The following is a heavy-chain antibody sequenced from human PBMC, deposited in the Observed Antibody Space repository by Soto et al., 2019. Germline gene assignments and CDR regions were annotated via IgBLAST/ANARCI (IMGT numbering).Heavy chain of an antibody. J-gene: IGHJ4*02. V-gene: IGHV1-18*01. D-gene: IGHD1-26*01. CDR1: GYTFTNYD. CDR3: ARGWELDY. CDR2: ISAYNGHT. Sequence: QVQLMQSGAEVMKPGASVKVSCKASGYTFTNYDISWVRQAPGQGLEWMGWISAYNGHTDYVQKLQGRVTMTTDISTTTAYMELRSLTSDDTAVYYCARGWELDYWGQGALVTVSS.